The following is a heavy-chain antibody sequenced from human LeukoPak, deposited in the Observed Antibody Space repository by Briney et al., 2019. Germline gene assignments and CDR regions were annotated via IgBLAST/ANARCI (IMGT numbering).Heavy chain of an antibody. CDR3: AREAYCGGDCYSGFDY. J-gene: IGHJ4*02. CDR2: IYYSGST. D-gene: IGHD2-21*02. Sequence: PSETLSLTCTVSGDSISTYFWSWIRQPPGKGLQWIGYIYYSGSTNYNPSLKGRVTISVDPSKNQFSLKLSSVTAADTAVYYCAREAYCGGDCYSGFDYWGQGTLVTVSS. V-gene: IGHV4-59*01. CDR1: GDSISTYF.